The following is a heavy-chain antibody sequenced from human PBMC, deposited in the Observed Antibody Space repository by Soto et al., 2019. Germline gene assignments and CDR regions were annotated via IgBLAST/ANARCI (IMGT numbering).Heavy chain of an antibody. V-gene: IGHV1-69*02. CDR2: IFPLTDIP. CDR1: GGTFMNYP. J-gene: IGHJ4*02. Sequence: QVQLVQSGTEVKKPGSSVKVSCKASGGTFMNYPINWVRQAPGQGLEWMGSIFPLTDIPDYAQNFQARLTISADKSTSTAYMELSSLTSDDTAMYFCARGPCVVLNYFESWGQGTLVTVSS. CDR3: ARGPCVVLNYFES.